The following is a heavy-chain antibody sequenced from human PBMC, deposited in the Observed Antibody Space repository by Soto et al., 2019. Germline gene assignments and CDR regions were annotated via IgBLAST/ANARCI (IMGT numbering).Heavy chain of an antibody. J-gene: IGHJ4*02. V-gene: IGHV1-46*01. D-gene: IGHD2-21*02. CDR1: GDRFTDYY. CDR2: VNPSGGHT. Sequence: ASVKVSCKASGDRFTDYYIHWVRQAPGQGLEWMGTVNPSGGHTTYAQHFLGRVTMTRDTSTSTLYMELTSLTSDDTAIYYCARGGHVVVVTAALDYWGQGTLVTVSS. CDR3: ARGGHVVVVTAALDY.